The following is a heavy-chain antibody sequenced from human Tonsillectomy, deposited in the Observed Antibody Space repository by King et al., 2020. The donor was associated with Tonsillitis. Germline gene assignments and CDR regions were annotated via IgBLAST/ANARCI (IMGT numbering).Heavy chain of an antibody. J-gene: IGHJ4*02. V-gene: IGHV3-21*01. D-gene: IGHD3-9*01. Sequence: VQLVESGGGLVKPGGSLRLSCAASGFTFSSYSMNWVRQAPGKGLEWVSSISSGSSYIHYADSVKGRFTISRDNAKKSVYLQMKSLEAEDTAVYYCARVTYDILTGYYIDFFDYWGQGTLVTVSS. CDR2: ISSGSSYI. CDR3: ARVTYDILTGYYIDFFDY. CDR1: GFTFSSYS.